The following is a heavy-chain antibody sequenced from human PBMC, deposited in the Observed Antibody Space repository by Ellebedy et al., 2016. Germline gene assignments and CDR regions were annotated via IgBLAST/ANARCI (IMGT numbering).Heavy chain of an antibody. J-gene: IGHJ5*02. V-gene: IGHV1-24*01. Sequence: ASVKVSXXVSGYTLTELSMHWVRQAPGKGLEWMGGFDPEDGETIYAQKFQGRVTMTEDTSTDTAYMELSSLRSEDTAVYYCARAPTRYCSSTSCYAYNWFNPWGQGTLVTVSS. CDR2: FDPEDGET. CDR1: GYTLTELS. CDR3: ARAPTRYCSSTSCYAYNWFNP. D-gene: IGHD2-2*01.